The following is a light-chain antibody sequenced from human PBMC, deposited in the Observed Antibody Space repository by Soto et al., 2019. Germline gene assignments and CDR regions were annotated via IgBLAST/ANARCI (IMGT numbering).Light chain of an antibody. J-gene: IGLJ2*01. V-gene: IGLV4-69*01. Sequence: QLVLTQSPSASASLGASVKLTCTLSSGHSSNAIAWHQQQPEKGPRYLMKVNSDGSHTKGDGIPDRFSGSSSGAERYLTISSLQSEDEADYYCQTWGTGPVFGGGTQLTVL. CDR1: SGHSSNA. CDR3: QTWGTGPV. CDR2: VNSDGSH.